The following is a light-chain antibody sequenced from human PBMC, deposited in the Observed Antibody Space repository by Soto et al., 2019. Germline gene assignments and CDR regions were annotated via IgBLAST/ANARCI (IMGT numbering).Light chain of an antibody. J-gene: IGKJ1*01. CDR2: AAS. V-gene: IGKV1-27*01. CDR1: QGISNY. CDR3: QKYDSARWT. Sequence: DIQMTQSPSSLSASVRDRVTITCRASQGISNYLAWYQQKPGKVPKLLIYAASTLQSGVPSRFSGSGSGTDFTLTISSLQPEYVATYYWQKYDSARWTFGQGTKVEIK.